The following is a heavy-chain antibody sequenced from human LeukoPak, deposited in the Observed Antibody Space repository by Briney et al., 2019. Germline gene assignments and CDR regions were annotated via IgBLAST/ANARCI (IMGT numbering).Heavy chain of an antibody. J-gene: IGHJ4*02. CDR2: MYHSGTT. D-gene: IGHD3-3*01. CDR3: ARDPGNYDFWSGYYTGKGGIDY. V-gene: IGHV4-59*01. Sequence: PSETLSLTCTVSGDSISNYYWSWLRQPPGKGLEWIGYMYHSGTTNYNPSLKSRVTMSVDTSKNQFSLSLSSVTAADTAVYYCARDPGNYDFWSGYYTGKGGIDYWGQGTLVTVSS. CDR1: GDSISNYY.